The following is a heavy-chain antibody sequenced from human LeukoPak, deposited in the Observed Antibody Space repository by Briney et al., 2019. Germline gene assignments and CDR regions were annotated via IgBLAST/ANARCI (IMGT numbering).Heavy chain of an antibody. CDR2: IFYSGST. D-gene: IGHD6-19*01. CDR3: ARGGLAVAGKTLFHFDN. J-gene: IGHJ4*02. Sequence: NPSETLSLTCTVSGGSISTSNYYWGWIRQPPGKGLEWIGNIFYSGSTYYSPSLRSRVTISLDTSRNQFSLKLNSVTAADTAVFYCARGGLAVAGKTLFHFDNWAREPWSPSPQ. V-gene: IGHV4-39*07. CDR1: GGSISTSNYY.